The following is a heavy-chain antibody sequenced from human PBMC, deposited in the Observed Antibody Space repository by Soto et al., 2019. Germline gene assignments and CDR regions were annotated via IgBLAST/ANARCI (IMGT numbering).Heavy chain of an antibody. V-gene: IGHV1-18*01. CDR2: ISAYNGNT. J-gene: IGHJ6*03. CDR3: GRTTPHYYYYYYMDV. Sequence: ASVKVSCKASGYTFTSYGISWVRQAPGQGLEWMGWISAYNGNTNYAQKLQGRVTMTTDTSTSTAYMELRSLRSDDTAVYYCGRTTPHYYYYYYMDVWGKGTTVTVSS. CDR1: GYTFTSYG. D-gene: IGHD4-4*01.